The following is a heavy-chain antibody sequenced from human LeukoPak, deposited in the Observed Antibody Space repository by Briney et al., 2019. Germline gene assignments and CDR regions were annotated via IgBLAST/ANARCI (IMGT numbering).Heavy chain of an antibody. CDR3: ARDPTIYASSSWYRLTFDY. V-gene: IGHV3-21*01. J-gene: IGHJ4*02. CDR2: VSSGSSYI. Sequence: GGSLRLSCAASGFTFSSYSMDWVRQAPGKGLEWVASVSSGSSYIYYADSVKGRFTISRDNSKNTLYLQMNSLRAEDTAVYYCARDPTIYASSSWYRLTFDYWGQGTLVTVSS. CDR1: GFTFSSYS. D-gene: IGHD6-13*01.